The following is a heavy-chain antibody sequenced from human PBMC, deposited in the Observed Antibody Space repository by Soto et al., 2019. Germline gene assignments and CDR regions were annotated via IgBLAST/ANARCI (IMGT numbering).Heavy chain of an antibody. Sequence: EVQLVESGGGLVQPGGSLRLSCAASGFTLSSYNMNWVRQAPGKGLEWVSYISGSRETIYYADSVKGRFAISRDNAKNSLYLQMDSLRDEDTAVYYCARDHGGSTWFVGIYYYFGGDVWGQWTPVTVSS. V-gene: IGHV3-48*02. D-gene: IGHD6-13*01. CDR1: GFTLSSYN. CDR2: ISGSRETI. J-gene: IGHJ6*02. CDR3: ARDHGGSTWFVGIYYYFGGDV.